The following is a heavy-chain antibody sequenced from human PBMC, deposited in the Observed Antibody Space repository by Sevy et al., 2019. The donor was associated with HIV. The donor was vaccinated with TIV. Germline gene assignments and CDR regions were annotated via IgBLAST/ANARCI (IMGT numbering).Heavy chain of an antibody. CDR2: IYYSGST. V-gene: IGHV4-30-4*01. CDR3: ARGDVDTAMVTMGSAFDI. J-gene: IGHJ3*02. CDR1: GGSISSGDYY. Sequence: SETLSLTCTVSGGSISSGDYYWSWIRQPPGKGLEWIGYIYYSGSTYYHPSLKSRVTISVDTSKNQFSLKLSSVTAADTAVYYCARGDVDTAMVTMGSAFDIWGQGTMVTVSS. D-gene: IGHD5-18*01.